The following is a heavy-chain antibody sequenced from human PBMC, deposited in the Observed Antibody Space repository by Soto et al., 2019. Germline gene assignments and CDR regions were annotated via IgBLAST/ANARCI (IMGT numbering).Heavy chain of an antibody. CDR2: INHSGST. J-gene: IGHJ4*02. V-gene: IGHV4-34*01. D-gene: IGHD3-3*01. CDR1: GGSFSGYY. CDR3: AGGRAQITIFGVVIPGQGDY. Sequence: SETLSLTCAVYGGSFSGYYWSWIRQPPGKGLEWIGEINHSGSTNYNPSLKSRVTISVDTSKNQFSLKLSSVTAADTAVYYCAGGRAQITIFGVVIPGQGDYWGQGTLVTVSS.